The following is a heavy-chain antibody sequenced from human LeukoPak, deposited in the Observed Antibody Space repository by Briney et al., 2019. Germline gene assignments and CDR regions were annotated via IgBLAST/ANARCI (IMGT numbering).Heavy chain of an antibody. D-gene: IGHD3-3*01. V-gene: IGHV3-30*04. J-gene: IGHJ5*02. CDR3: ASQKYDS. CDR1: GFTFSSYA. CDR2: ISYDGSNK. Sequence: GGSLRLSCAASGFTFSSYAMHWVRQAPGKGLEWVAVISYDGSNKYYADSVKGRFTISRDNSKNTLHLQMNSLRAEDTAVYYCASQKYDSWGQGTLVTVSS.